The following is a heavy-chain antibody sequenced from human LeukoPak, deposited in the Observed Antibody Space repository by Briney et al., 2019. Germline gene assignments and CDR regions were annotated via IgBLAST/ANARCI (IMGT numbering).Heavy chain of an antibody. D-gene: IGHD7-27*01. J-gene: IGHJ5*02. CDR3: ARLTWGFSFDP. V-gene: IGHV4-59*08. CDR1: GGSISSYY. Sequence: SGTLSLTCTVSGGSISSYYWSWIRQPPGKGLEWIGYIYYSGSTNYNPSLKSRVTISVDTSKNQFSLKLSSVTAADTAVYYCARLTWGFSFDPWGQGTLVTVSS. CDR2: IYYSGST.